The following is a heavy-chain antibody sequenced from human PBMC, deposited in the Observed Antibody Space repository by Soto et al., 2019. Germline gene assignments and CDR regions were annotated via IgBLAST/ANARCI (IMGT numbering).Heavy chain of an antibody. CDR2: IYYSGST. CDR1: GGSISSGGYY. V-gene: IGHV4-31*11. D-gene: IGHD3-3*01. CDR3: ARLFDFWSGYYIEY. J-gene: IGHJ4*02. Sequence: NPSETLSLTCAVSGGSISSGGYYWTWIRQHPGKGLEWIGYIYYSGSTYYNPSLKSRVTISVDTSKNQFSLKLSSVTAADTAVYYCARLFDFWSGYYIEYWGQGTLVTVSS.